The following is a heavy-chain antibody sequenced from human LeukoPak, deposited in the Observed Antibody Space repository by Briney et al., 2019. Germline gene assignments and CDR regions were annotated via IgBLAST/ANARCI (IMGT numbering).Heavy chain of an antibody. CDR2: MSSSSSYI. CDR1: EFTFSSYA. J-gene: IGHJ6*03. V-gene: IGHV3-21*01. D-gene: IGHD6-13*01. Sequence: GGSLRLSCAASEFTFSSYAMNWVRQAPGKGLEWVSSMSSSSSYIYYADSVKGRITMSRDNAKNSLYLQMNSLRAEDTAVYFCAKGPAVAAAGGAYYYYYMDVWGKGTTVTVSS. CDR3: AKGPAVAAAGGAYYYYYMDV.